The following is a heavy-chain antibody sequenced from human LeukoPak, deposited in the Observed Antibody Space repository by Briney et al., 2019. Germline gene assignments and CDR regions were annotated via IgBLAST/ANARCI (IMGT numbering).Heavy chain of an antibody. V-gene: IGHV1-46*01. CDR2: VYATGGVA. CDR3: ATEAPRSYYFDY. J-gene: IGHJ4*02. Sequence: GASVTVSFKASGHTFTNYHIHWVRQAPGQGVEWMGAVYATGGVAINTQTFPVRVTMTGDTSMGTVYMELSSLRFEDTAIYSCATEAPRSYYFDYWGQGIQVTVSS. CDR1: GHTFTNYH.